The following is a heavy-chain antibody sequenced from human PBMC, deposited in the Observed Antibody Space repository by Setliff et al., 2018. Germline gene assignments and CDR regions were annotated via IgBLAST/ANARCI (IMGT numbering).Heavy chain of an antibody. CDR1: GGSISSGSYY. Sequence: SETLSLTCTVSGGSISSGSYYWSWIRQPAGKGLEWIGHIYSSGSTNYNPSLKSRVTISVDTSKNQFSLKLSSVTAADTAVYYCARLWGSYDFWSGYYIDWYFDLWGRGTLVTVSS. D-gene: IGHD3-3*01. J-gene: IGHJ2*01. V-gene: IGHV4-61*09. CDR2: IYSSGST. CDR3: ARLWGSYDFWSGYYIDWYFDL.